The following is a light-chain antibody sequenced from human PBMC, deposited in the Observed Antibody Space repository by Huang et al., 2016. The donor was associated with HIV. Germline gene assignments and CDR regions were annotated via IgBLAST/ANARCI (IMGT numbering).Light chain of an antibody. CDR3: QQRSNSFLT. CDR2: DAS. V-gene: IGKV3-11*01. Sequence: EIVLTQYPATLSLSPGERATLSCRASQSVSSYLAWYQQKPGQGPRLLIYDASNRATGLPARFSGRGSGTDFTLTISSLEPEDFAVYYCQQRSNSFLTFGGGTKVEIK. CDR1: QSVSSY. J-gene: IGKJ4*01.